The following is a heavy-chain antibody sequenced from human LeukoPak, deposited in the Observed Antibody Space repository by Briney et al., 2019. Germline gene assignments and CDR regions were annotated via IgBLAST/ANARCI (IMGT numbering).Heavy chain of an antibody. CDR1: GFTFSSYG. Sequence: GGSLRLSCAASGFTFSSYGMHWVRQAPGKGLDWVAVISNDGSKKYYADSVKGRFTISRDNSKNTLYLQMNSLRAEDTAVYYCAKVILGGYYDSSGYYEDYWGQGTLVTVSS. J-gene: IGHJ4*02. CDR2: ISNDGSKK. D-gene: IGHD3-22*01. V-gene: IGHV3-30*18. CDR3: AKVILGGYYDSSGYYEDY.